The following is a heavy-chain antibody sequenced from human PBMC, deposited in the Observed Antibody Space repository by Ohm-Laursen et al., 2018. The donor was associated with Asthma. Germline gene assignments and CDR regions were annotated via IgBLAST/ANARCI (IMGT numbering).Heavy chain of an antibody. Sequence: TQTLTLTPTFSGFSLSTSRMRVSWIRQPPGQALEWLARIDSDDDKLYSTSLKPRLTISKDTSKNQVVLTMTNMDPVDSATYYCARWYYGMDVWGQGTTVTVSS. CDR1: GFSLSTSRMR. CDR2: IDSDDDK. V-gene: IGHV2-70*04. J-gene: IGHJ6*02. CDR3: ARWYYGMDV.